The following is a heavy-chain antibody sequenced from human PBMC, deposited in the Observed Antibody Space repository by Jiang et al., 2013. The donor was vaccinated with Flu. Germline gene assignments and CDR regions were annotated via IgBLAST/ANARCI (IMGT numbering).Heavy chain of an antibody. CDR1: GDSVSSNSAA. CDR2: TYYRSKWYN. J-gene: IGHJ6*02. Sequence: AISGDSVSSNSAAWNWIRQSPSRGLEWLGRTYYRSKWYNDYAVSVKSRITINPDTSKNQFSLQLNSVTPEDTAVYYCARGPEGPAHYYYYGMDVWGQGTTVTVSS. CDR3: ARGPEGPAHYYYYGMDV. V-gene: IGHV6-1*01.